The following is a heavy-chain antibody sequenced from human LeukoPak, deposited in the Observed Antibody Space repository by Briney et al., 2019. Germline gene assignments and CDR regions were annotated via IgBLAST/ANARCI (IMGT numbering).Heavy chain of an antibody. CDR1: GGSFSGYY. Sequence: PSETLSLTCAVYGGSFSGYYWSWIRQPPGKGLEWIGEINHSGSTNYNPSLKSRVTISVDTSKNQFSLKLSSVTAADTAVYYCARGRYCSNTSCYIDYYYGMDVWGQGTTVTVSS. D-gene: IGHD2-2*02. CDR3: ARGRYCSNTSCYIDYYYGMDV. J-gene: IGHJ6*02. CDR2: INHSGST. V-gene: IGHV4-34*01.